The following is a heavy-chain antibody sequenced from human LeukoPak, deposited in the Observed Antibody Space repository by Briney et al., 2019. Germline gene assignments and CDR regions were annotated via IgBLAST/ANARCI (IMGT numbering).Heavy chain of an antibody. V-gene: IGHV7-4-1*02. CDR2: INTNTGNP. D-gene: IGHD2-21*02. CDR3: ARAGMVTPFDY. CDR1: GYTFTSSA. J-gene: IGHJ4*02. Sequence: ASVKVSCKASGYTFTSSAMNWVRQAPGQGLEWMGWINTNTGNPTYAQGFTGRFVFSLDTSVTTAYLQISSLKTEDAAVYYCARAGMVTPFDYWGQGTLVTVSS.